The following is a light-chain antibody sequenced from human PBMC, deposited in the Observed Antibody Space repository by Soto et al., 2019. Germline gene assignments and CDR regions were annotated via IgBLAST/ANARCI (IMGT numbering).Light chain of an antibody. CDR1: ISDFVLYNY. Sequence: QSALTQPASVSGSPGQSITISCSGTISDFVLYNYVSWYQQHPGKAPKLMIYGVNNRPSGVSNRFSGSKSGNTASLTISGLQADDEADYYCSSYNTSSALQVFGTGTKVTVL. V-gene: IGLV2-14*01. J-gene: IGLJ1*01. CDR2: GVN. CDR3: SSYNTSSALQV.